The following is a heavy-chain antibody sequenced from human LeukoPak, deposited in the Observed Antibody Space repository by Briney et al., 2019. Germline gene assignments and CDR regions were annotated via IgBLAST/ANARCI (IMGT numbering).Heavy chain of an antibody. CDR1: GGSISSYY. CDR3: ARRRVYGSGSYYRDWFDP. D-gene: IGHD3-10*01. V-gene: IGHV4-59*01. CDR2: IYYSGST. Sequence: SETLSLTCTVPGGSISSYYWSWIRQPPGKGLEWIGYIYYSGSTNYNPSLKSRVTISVDTSKNQFSLKLSSVTAADTAVYYCARRRVYGSGSYYRDWFDPWGQGTLVTVSS. J-gene: IGHJ5*02.